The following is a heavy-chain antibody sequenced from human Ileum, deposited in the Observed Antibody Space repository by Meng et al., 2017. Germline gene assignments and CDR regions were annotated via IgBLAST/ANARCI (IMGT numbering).Heavy chain of an antibody. CDR3: AIPDCSSTSCYAGY. CDR2: IIPIFGTA. J-gene: IGHJ4*02. Sequence: QGHVVQAGVGWKKPGCWLKVSCKASGGTFSSSAISWVRQATGQVLECMGGIIPIFGTANYAKEFQGRVTITADKSTSTAYMELSSLRSEDTAVYYCAIPDCSSTSCYAGYWGQGTLVTVSS. D-gene: IGHD2-2*01. CDR1: GGTFSSSA. V-gene: IGHV1-69*06.